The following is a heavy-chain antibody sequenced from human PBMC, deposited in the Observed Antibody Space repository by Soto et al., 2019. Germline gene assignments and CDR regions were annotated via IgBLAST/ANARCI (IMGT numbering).Heavy chain of an antibody. CDR1: GGSISSSSY. CDR2: IYSIGST. J-gene: IGHJ6*02. D-gene: IGHD6-13*01. CDR3: RRSSRYSTDV. Sequence: QLQLQESGPGLVKPSETLSLTCTVSGGSISSSSYWGWIRQPPGKGLEWIGSIYSIGSTYYNPSLXXRVTSSVDTSKNQFSLKLSSVTAADTAVYYCRRSSRYSTDVWGQGPTVTVSS. V-gene: IGHV4-39*01.